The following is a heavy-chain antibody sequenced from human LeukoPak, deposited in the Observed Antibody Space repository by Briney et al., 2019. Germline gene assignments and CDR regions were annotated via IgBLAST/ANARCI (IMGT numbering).Heavy chain of an antibody. J-gene: IGHJ4*02. CDR1: GGSISSSSYS. CDR2: IYYSGST. V-gene: IGHV4-39*07. Sequence: PSETLSLTCTVSGGSISSSSYSWGWIRQPPGKGLEWIGNIYYSGSTYYNPSLKSRVTISVDTSKNQFSLKLSSVTAADTAVYYCARVARYDSSGYYPYWGQGTLVTVSS. CDR3: ARVARYDSSGYYPY. D-gene: IGHD3-22*01.